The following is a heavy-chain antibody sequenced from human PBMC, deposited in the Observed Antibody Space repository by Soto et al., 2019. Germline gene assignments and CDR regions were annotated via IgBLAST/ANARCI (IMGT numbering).Heavy chain of an antibody. CDR2: IYYSGST. J-gene: IGHJ4*02. CDR1: GGSVSSGSYY. CDR3: AANTYDFWSGYFAGY. D-gene: IGHD3-3*01. Sequence: KQSQTLSLTCTVSGGSVSSGSYYWSWIRQPPGKGLEWIGYIYYSGSTNYNPSLKSRVTISVDTSKNQFSLKLSSVTAADTAVYYCAANTYDFWSGYFAGYWGQGTLVTVSS. V-gene: IGHV4-61*01.